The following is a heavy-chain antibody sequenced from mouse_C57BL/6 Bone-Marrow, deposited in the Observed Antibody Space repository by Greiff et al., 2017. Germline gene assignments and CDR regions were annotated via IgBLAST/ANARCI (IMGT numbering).Heavy chain of an antibody. J-gene: IGHJ3*01. V-gene: IGHV5-4*01. CDR2: ISDGGSYT. Sequence: EVHLVESGGGLVKPGGSLKLSCAASGFTFSSYAMSWVRQTPEKSLEWVATISDGGSYTYYPDNVKGRFTISRDNAKNNLYLQMSHLKSEDTAMYYCARDQAWFAYWGQGTLVTVSA. D-gene: IGHD3-2*02. CDR3: ARDQAWFAY. CDR1: GFTFSSYA.